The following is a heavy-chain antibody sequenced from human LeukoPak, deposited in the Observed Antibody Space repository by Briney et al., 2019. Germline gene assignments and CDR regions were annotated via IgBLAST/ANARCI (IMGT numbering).Heavy chain of an antibody. CDR1: GFTFTTFP. J-gene: IGHJ4*02. CDR3: ARAGHCTNGICYTADFDY. D-gene: IGHD2-8*01. Sequence: GGSLRLSCTGSGFTFTTFPLHWVRQAPGKGLEWVAFISYNVSYKDYPDSVRGRFIISRDNSKNTLYLQMNSLRAEDTAVYYCARAGHCTNGICYTADFDYWGQGTLVTVSS. V-gene: IGHV3-30*04. CDR2: ISYNVSYK.